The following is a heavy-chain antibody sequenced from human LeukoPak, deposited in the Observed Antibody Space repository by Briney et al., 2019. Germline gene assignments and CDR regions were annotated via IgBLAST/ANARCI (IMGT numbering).Heavy chain of an antibody. CDR1: GYTFTTNH. V-gene: IGHV1-8*01. D-gene: IGHD6-19*01. CDR2: MNPDNGDT. CDR3: ARGVGAVGDY. J-gene: IGHJ4*02. Sequence: APVKVSCKASGYTFTTNHINWVRQATGQGLEWMGWMNPDNGDTAYAQKFQGRVTMTRDTSISTAYMELSSLRSEDTAVYYCARGVGAVGDYWGQGTLVTVSS.